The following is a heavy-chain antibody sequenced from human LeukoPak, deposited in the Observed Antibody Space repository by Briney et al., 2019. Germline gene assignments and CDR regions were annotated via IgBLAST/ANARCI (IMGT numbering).Heavy chain of an antibody. J-gene: IGHJ4*02. V-gene: IGHV4-30-2*01. CDR1: GGSISSGGYY. D-gene: IGHD5-24*01. CDR2: IYHSGST. CDR3: ARVSRRDGYNSEDY. Sequence: SETLSLTCTVSGGSISSGGYYWSWIRQPPGKGLEWIGYIYHSGSTYYNPSLKSRVTISVDTSKNQFSLKLSSVTAADTAVYYCARVSRRDGYNSEDYWGQGTLVTVSS.